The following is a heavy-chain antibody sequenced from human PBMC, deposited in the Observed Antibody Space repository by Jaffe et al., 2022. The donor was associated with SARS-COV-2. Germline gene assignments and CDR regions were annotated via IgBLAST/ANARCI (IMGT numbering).Heavy chain of an antibody. Sequence: QVQLQESGPGLVKPSQTLSLTCTVSGGSISSGSYYWSWIRQPAGKGLEWIGRIYTSGSTNYNPSLKSRVTISVDTSKNQFSLKLSSVTAADTAVYYCARGRVGYGSGSYYKGPAAGWFDPWGQGTLVTVSS. CDR3: ARGRVGYGSGSYYKGPAAGWFDP. D-gene: IGHD3-10*01. V-gene: IGHV4-61*02. CDR1: GGSISSGSYY. CDR2: IYTSGST. J-gene: IGHJ5*02.